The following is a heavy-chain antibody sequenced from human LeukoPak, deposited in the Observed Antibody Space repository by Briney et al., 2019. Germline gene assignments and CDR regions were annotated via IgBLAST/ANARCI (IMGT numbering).Heavy chain of an antibody. V-gene: IGHV4-34*01. D-gene: IGHD6-19*01. Sequence: PSETLSLTCAVYGGSFSGYYWSWIRQPPGKGLEWIGEINHSGSTNYNPSLKSRVTISVDTSKNQFSLKLSSVTAADTAVYYCARRRGLRFSVTGYSSGWYAAWFDPWGQGTLVTVSS. CDR1: GGSFSGYY. CDR3: ARRRGLRFSVTGYSSGWYAAWFDP. J-gene: IGHJ5*02. CDR2: INHSGST.